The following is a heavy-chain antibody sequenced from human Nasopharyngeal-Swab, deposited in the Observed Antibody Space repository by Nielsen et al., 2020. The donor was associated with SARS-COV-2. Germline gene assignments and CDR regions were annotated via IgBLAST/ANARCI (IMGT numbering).Heavy chain of an antibody. J-gene: IGHJ4*02. CDR2: ISGMSRII. D-gene: IGHD1-1*01. CDR1: GFTFSSYT. Sequence: GESLKISCAASGFTFSSYTLNWVRQAPGKGLEWVSSISGMSRIIYYADSVKGRFTISRDNAKNTLYLQMNSLGAEDTALYYCARDLSWNDVPLDYWGQGTLVTVSS. CDR3: ARDLSWNDVPLDY. V-gene: IGHV3-48*04.